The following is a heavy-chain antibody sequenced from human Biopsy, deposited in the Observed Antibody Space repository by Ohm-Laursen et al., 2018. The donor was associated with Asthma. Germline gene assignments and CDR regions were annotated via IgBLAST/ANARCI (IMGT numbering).Heavy chain of an antibody. CDR3: ASDFPKDYVRYNFQF. CDR2: HEHEEGGT. J-gene: IGHJ4*02. D-gene: IGHD4-17*01. CDR1: GYSLTDLS. Sequence: GASVPASCKISGYSLTDLSMHWVRQAPGQGLEWMGGHEHEEGGTVNARRFQGRVTMTEDTSTDTAYMELSSLSSDDTAVYYCASDFPKDYVRYNFQFWGQGTLVTVSS. V-gene: IGHV1-24*01.